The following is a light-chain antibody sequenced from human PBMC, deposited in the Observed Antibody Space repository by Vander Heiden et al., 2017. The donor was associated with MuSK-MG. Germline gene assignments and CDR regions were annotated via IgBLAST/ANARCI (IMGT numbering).Light chain of an antibody. V-gene: IGLV1-44*01. CDR2: SNN. CDR1: SSNIGSNT. J-gene: IGLJ2*01. Sequence: QSVLTQPPSASWTPGQRVTISCSGISSNIGSNTVNWYQQLPGTAPKLLIYSNNQRPSGVPDRFSGSKSGTSASLAISGLQSEDEDDYYCAAWDDSLNGPVFGGGTKLTVL. CDR3: AAWDDSLNGPV.